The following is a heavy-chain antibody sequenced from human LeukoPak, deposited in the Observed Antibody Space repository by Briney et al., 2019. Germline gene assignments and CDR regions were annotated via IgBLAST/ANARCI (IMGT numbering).Heavy chain of an antibody. CDR1: GFTFSIYS. J-gene: IGHJ4*02. V-gene: IGHV3-21*01. CDR3: ARVYSWPPAIDY. CDR2: ISSSSSYI. Sequence: PGGSLRLSCAASGFTFSIYSMNWVRQAPGKGLEWVSSISSSSSYIYYADSVKGRFTISRDNAKNSLYLQMNSLRAEDTAVYYCARVYSWPPAIDYWGQGTLVTVSS. D-gene: IGHD2-15*01.